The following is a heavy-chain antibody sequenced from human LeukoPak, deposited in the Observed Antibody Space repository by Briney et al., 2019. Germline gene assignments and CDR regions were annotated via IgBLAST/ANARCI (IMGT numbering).Heavy chain of an antibody. D-gene: IGHD6-13*01. V-gene: IGHV4-34*01. CDR1: GGSFSGYY. Sequence: SETLSLTCAVYGGSFSGYYWSWIRQPPGKGLEWIGEINHSGSTNYNPSLKSRVTISVDTSKNQFSLKLSSVTAADTAMYYCARGRVSSSFDPIDYWGQGTLVTVSS. CDR3: ARGRVSSSFDPIDY. J-gene: IGHJ4*02. CDR2: INHSGST.